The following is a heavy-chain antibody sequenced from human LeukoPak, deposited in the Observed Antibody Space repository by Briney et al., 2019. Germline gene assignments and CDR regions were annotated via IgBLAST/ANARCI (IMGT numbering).Heavy chain of an antibody. CDR2: INPSGGST. CDR3: ARDLNDYGDHHAFDI. V-gene: IGHV1-46*01. J-gene: IGHJ3*02. D-gene: IGHD4-17*01. Sequence: ASVKVSCKASGYTFTSYDINWVRQAPGQGLEWMGIINPSGGSTSYAQKFQGRVTMTRDTSTSTVYMELSSLRSEDTAVYYCARDLNDYGDHHAFDIWGQGTMVTVSS. CDR1: GYTFTSYD.